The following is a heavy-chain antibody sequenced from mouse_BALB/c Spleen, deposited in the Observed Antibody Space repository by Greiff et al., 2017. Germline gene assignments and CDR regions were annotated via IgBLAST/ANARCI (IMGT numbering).Heavy chain of an antibody. CDR2: FHPYNDDT. D-gene: IGHD2-14*01. V-gene: IGHV1-47*01. J-gene: IGHJ3*01. CDR3: ARAYRYGGAWFAY. Sequence: VQLQQSGAELVKPGASVKMSCKAFGYTFTTYPLEWMKQNHGKSLEWIGNFHPYNDDTKYNEKFKGKAKLTVEKSSSTVYLELSRLTSDDSAVYYCARAYRYGGAWFAYWGQGTLVTVSA. CDR1: GYTFTTYP.